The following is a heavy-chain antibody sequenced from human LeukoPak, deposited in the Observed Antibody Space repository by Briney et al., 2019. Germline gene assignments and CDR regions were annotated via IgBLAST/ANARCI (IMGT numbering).Heavy chain of an antibody. CDR1: GGTFSSYA. V-gene: IGHV1-69*06. CDR3: ARVRKDTAMVFDY. D-gene: IGHD5-18*01. J-gene: IGHJ4*02. Sequence: SVKVSCKASGGTFSSYAVSWVRQAPGQGLEWMGGIIPIFGTANYAQKFQGRVTITADKSTSTAYMELSSLRSEDTAVYYCARVRKDTAMVFDYWGQGTLVTVSS. CDR2: IIPIFGTA.